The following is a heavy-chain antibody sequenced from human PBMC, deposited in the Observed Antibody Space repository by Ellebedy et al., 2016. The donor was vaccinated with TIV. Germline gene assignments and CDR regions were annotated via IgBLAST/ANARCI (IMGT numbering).Heavy chain of an antibody. J-gene: IGHJ4*02. D-gene: IGHD6-19*01. Sequence: GESLKISCAASGFTFSSYAMSWVRQAPGRGLAWVSTISHTGSRTYYANSVEGRFIISRDNSKRTLYLQMNSLRAEDTAVYYCAKGRGGSSDSSAPRYYFDSWGLGTLVTVSS. CDR1: GFTFSSYA. V-gene: IGHV3-23*01. CDR3: AKGRGGSSDSSAPRYYFDS. CDR2: ISHTGSRT.